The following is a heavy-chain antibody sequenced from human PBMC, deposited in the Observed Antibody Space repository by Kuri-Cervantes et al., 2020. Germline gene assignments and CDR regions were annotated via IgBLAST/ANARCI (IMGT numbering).Heavy chain of an antibody. CDR1: GGSISSSSYY. Sequence: GSLRLSCTVSGGSISSSSYYWGWIRQPPGKGLEWIGSIYYSGSTYCNPSLKSRVTISVDTSKNQFSLKLSSVTAADTAVYYCARGYSQGPSDFDYWGQGTLVTVSS. CDR3: ARGYSQGPSDFDY. V-gene: IGHV4-39*01. D-gene: IGHD5-12*01. CDR2: IYYSGST. J-gene: IGHJ4*02.